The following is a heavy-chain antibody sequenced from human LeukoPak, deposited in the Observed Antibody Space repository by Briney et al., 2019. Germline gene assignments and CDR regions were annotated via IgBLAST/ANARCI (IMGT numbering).Heavy chain of an antibody. Sequence: GASVKVSCKASGYTFTGYYMHWVRQAPGQGLEWMGWINPNSGGTNYAQKFQGRVTMTRDTSISTAYMELSRLRSDDTAVYYCARASIYYDSSGYSWFDPWGQGTLVTVSS. CDR1: GYTFTGYY. V-gene: IGHV1-2*02. CDR3: ARASIYYDSSGYSWFDP. J-gene: IGHJ5*02. D-gene: IGHD3-22*01. CDR2: INPNSGGT.